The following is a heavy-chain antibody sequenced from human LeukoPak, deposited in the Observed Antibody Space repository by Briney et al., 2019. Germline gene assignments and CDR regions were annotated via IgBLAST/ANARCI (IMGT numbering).Heavy chain of an antibody. D-gene: IGHD2-15*01. J-gene: IGHJ5*02. CDR3: ARSRIVVVVAATPFSNWFDP. CDR1: GFTFSSYS. V-gene: IGHV3-21*05. Sequence: PGGSLRLSCAASGFTFSSYSMNWVRQAPGKGLEWVSYIRSSSSYIYYADSVKGRFTISRDNAKNSLYLQMNSLRAEDTAVYYCARSRIVVVVAATPFSNWFDPWGQGTLVTVSS. CDR2: IRSSSSYI.